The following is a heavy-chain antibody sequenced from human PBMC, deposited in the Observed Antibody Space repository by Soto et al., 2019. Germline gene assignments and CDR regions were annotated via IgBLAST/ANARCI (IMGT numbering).Heavy chain of an antibody. D-gene: IGHD3-10*01. CDR3: ARDRNYGSGSYYNEGFDY. CDR1: GFTFSDYY. Sequence: GGSLRLSCAASGFTFSDYYMSWIRQAPGKGLEWVSYISSSSSYTNYADSVKGRFTISRDNAKNSLYLQMNSLRAEDTAVYYCARDRNYGSGSYYNEGFDYWGQGTLVTVSS. V-gene: IGHV3-11*06. CDR2: ISSSSSYT. J-gene: IGHJ4*02.